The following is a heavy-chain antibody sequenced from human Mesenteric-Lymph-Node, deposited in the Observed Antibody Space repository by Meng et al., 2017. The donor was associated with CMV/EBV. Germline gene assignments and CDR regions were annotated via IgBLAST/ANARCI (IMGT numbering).Heavy chain of an antibody. D-gene: IGHD3-10*01. Sequence: FTNYDINWVRQATGQGLEWMGWMNPNSGNTGYAQKFQGRVTMTRNTSISTAYMELSSLRSEDTAVYYCARVGDYYGSGNYQPYNWFDPWGQGTLVTVSS. V-gene: IGHV1-8*01. CDR2: MNPNSGNT. CDR3: ARVGDYYGSGNYQPYNWFDP. CDR1: FTNYD. J-gene: IGHJ5*02.